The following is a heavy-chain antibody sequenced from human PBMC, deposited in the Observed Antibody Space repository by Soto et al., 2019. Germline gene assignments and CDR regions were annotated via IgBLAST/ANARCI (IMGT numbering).Heavy chain of an antibody. J-gene: IGHJ3*02. Sequence: SQTLSLTCAISGDSVSSNSAAWNWIRQSPSRSLEWLGRTYYRSKWYNDYAVSVKSRITINPDTSKNQFSLQLNSVTPEDTAVYYCARVSARTRYCSGGSCYKDAFDIWGQGTMVTVSS. CDR3: ARVSARTRYCSGGSCYKDAFDI. V-gene: IGHV6-1*01. CDR2: TYYRSKWYN. CDR1: GDSVSSNSAA. D-gene: IGHD2-15*01.